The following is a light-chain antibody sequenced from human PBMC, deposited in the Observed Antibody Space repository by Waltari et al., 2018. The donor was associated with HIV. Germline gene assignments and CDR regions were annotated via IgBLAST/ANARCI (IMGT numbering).Light chain of an antibody. J-gene: IGLJ2*01. CDR3: SSYAGSNNVL. Sequence: QSALTQPPSASGSPGQSVAITCTGTSSDVGGSHSVPWYQQHPGKAPKLMIYEVTKRPSGVPDRFSGSKSGNTASLTVSGLQAEDEADYYCSSYAGSNNVLFGGGTKLTVL. CDR1: SSDVGGSHS. V-gene: IGLV2-8*01. CDR2: EVT.